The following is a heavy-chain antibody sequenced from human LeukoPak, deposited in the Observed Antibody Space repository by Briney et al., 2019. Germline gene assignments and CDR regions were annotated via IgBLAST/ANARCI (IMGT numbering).Heavy chain of an antibody. CDR2: IYYSGST. V-gene: IGHV4-59*12. CDR1: GGSISSYY. CDR3: ARGGSSWSYYYYMDV. J-gene: IGHJ6*03. Sequence: SETLSLTCTVSGGSISSYYWSWIRQPPGKGLEWIGYIYYSGSTNYNPSLKSRVTISVDTSKNQFSLKLSSVTAADTAVYYCARGGSSWSYYYYMDVWGKGTTVTVSS. D-gene: IGHD6-13*01.